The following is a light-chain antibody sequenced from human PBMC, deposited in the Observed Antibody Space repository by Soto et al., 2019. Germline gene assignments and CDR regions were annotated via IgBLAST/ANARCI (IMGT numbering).Light chain of an antibody. CDR3: QQYGRLPLS. CDR2: GAS. V-gene: IGKV3-20*01. J-gene: IGKJ4*01. CDR1: QSLSNSF. Sequence: EILLTQSPGTLSLSPGDRATLSCRASQSLSNSFLAWYQQKPGQTPRLLISGASIRATDFPDRFSGSGSGTDFTLTISRLEPEDFAVYFCQQYGRLPLSFGGGTKVEIK.